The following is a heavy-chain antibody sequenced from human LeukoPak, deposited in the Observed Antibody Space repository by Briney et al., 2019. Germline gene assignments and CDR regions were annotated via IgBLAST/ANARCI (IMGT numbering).Heavy chain of an antibody. D-gene: IGHD3-22*01. V-gene: IGHV4-39*01. CDR1: GGSISSRSYY. J-gene: IGHJ4*02. CDR2: IYFSGST. Sequence: SETLSLTCTVSGGSISSRSYYWGWIRQPPGKGLEWIGSIYFSGSTYYNPSLKSRVTISVDTSKNQFSLKLSSVTAADTAVYYCARPKRGYDRVWGSYPYWGQGTLVTVSS. CDR3: ARPKRGYDRVWGSYPY.